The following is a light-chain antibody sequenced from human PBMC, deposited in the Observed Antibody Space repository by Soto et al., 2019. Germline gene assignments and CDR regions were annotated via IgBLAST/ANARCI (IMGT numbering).Light chain of an antibody. Sequence: EIVLTQSPGTLSSSPGERATLSCRASESVSSNYLAWYQQRPGQAPRLLIYAASNRARGIPDRFGGSGSGTDSSPTVSRLDPEDFAVDYCHQYGRAPWTCGHGTKV. CDR1: ESVSSNY. CDR3: HQYGRAPWT. J-gene: IGKJ1*01. V-gene: IGKV3-20*01. CDR2: AAS.